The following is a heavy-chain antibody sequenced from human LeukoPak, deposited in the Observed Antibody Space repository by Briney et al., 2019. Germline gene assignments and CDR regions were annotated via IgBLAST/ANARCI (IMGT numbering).Heavy chain of an antibody. CDR3: ARGSMVRGVMDYYYGMDV. CDR1: GYTFTSYD. J-gene: IGHJ6*02. V-gene: IGHV1-8*02. CDR2: MNPSSGDT. Sequence: ASVKVSCKASGYTFTSYDINWVRQATGQGLEWMGWMNPSSGDTGYAQKFQGRVTMTRNTSISTAYMELSSLRSEDTAVYYCARGSMVRGVMDYYYGMDVWGQGTTVTVSS. D-gene: IGHD3-10*01.